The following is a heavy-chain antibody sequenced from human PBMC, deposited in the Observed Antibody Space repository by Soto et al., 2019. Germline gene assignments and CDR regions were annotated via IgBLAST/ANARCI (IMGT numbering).Heavy chain of an antibody. CDR1: GYSFTGYY. V-gene: IGHV1-2*04. Sequence: GASVKVSCKASGYSFTGYYIHWLRQAPGQGPEWMGWINPNTGDTNYAQQFQGWVTMTRDTSISTAYMELSRLKSDDTAVFYCVREGGTLGLSLGEFVPTQNYHYYGMDVWGQGTTVTVSS. CDR2: INPNTGDT. CDR3: VREGGTLGLSLGEFVPTQNYHYYGMDV. D-gene: IGHD3-10*01. J-gene: IGHJ6*02.